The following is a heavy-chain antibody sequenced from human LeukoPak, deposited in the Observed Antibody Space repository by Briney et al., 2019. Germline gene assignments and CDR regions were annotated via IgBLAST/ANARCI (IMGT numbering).Heavy chain of an antibody. V-gene: IGHV3-53*05. Sequence: GGSLRLSCAASGFTVSSNYMSWVRQAPGKGLEWVSVIYSGGSTYYADSVKGRFTISRDNSKNTLYLQMNSLRAEDTAVYYCASTVTTTVGFDYWGQGTLVTVSS. D-gene: IGHD4-11*01. CDR2: IYSGGST. J-gene: IGHJ4*02. CDR1: GFTVSSNY. CDR3: ASTVTTTVGFDY.